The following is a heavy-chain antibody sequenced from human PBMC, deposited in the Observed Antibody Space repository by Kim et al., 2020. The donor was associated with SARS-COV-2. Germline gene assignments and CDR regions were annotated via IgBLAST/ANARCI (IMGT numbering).Heavy chain of an antibody. CDR2: VNHSGST. J-gene: IGHJ6*03. CDR3: ARRVRISDNYYYM. V-gene: IGHV4-34*01. D-gene: IGHD3-10*01. Sequence: SETLSLTCAVYVGSFTDYYWSWIRQSPGKGLEWIGEVNHSGSTNYNPSLKSRVTMSVDTSKNQFSLTLRSVSAADTAVYYCARRVRISDNYYYM. CDR1: VGSFTDYY.